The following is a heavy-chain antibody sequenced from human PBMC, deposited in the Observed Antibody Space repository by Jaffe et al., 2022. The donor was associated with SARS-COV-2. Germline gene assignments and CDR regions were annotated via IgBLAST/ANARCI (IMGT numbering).Heavy chain of an antibody. D-gene: IGHD6-19*01. CDR1: GYTFTSYY. CDR2: INPSGGST. Sequence: QVQLVQSGAEVKKPGASVKVSCKASGYTFTSYYMHWVRQAPGQGLEWMGIINPSGGSTSYAQKFQGRVTMTRDTSTSTVYMELSSLRSEDTAVYYCARDPKAVAGRGGAFDYWGQGTLVTVSS. J-gene: IGHJ4*02. V-gene: IGHV1-46*01. CDR3: ARDPKAVAGRGGAFDY.